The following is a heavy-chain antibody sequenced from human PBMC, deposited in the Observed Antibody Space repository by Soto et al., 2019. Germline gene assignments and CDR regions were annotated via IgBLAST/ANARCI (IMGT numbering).Heavy chain of an antibody. J-gene: IGHJ6*02. V-gene: IGHV3-9*01. CDR1: GFTFDDYA. CDR2: INWNSDTI. CDR3: AKDIRIGGHYYYGMDV. Sequence: EVQLVESGGGLVPPGWSLRLSCTASGFTFDDYAMHWVRQVPGEGLEWVSGINWNSDTIAYADSVKGRFTISIDNAKNTLYLDMNSLRPEDTALYYCAKDIRIGGHYYYGMDVWGQGTTVTVSS. D-gene: IGHD2-15*01.